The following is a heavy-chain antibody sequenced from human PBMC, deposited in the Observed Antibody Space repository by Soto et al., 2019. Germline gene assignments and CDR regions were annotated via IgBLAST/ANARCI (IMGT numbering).Heavy chain of an antibody. J-gene: IGHJ4*02. CDR2: ISSSPFST. D-gene: IGHD1-26*01. V-gene: IGHV3-11*05. Sequence: QVQLVESGGDLVQPGGSLRLSCAASGFTFSDYSMNWIRQAPGKGLEWVSYISSSPFSTNYADSVKGRFTISRDNAKNSLYLQMNSLRVEDTAVYYCVRDHPLGVRRYFDYWGQGTLVTVSS. CDR3: VRDHPLGVRRYFDY. CDR1: GFTFSDYS.